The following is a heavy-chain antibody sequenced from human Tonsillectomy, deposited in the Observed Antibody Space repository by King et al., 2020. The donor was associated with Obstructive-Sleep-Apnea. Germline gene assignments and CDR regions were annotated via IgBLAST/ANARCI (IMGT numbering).Heavy chain of an antibody. CDR1: GFTFNKYG. CDR3: AKHHGGNDYDPIEN. D-gene: IGHD4-17*01. Sequence: VQLVESGGGLVQPGGSLRLSCAASGFTFNKYGMSWVRRAPGKGLDGVSGISGIGATTDYTESVKGRFAISRDNSKNTRFLQMNTLRGDDTAVYYCAKHHGGNDYDPIENWGQGTPVTVSS. CDR2: ISGIGATT. J-gene: IGHJ4*02. V-gene: IGHV3-23*04.